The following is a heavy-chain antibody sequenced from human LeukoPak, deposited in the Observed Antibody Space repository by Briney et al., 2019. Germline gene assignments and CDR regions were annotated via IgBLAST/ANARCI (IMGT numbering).Heavy chain of an antibody. Sequence: GGSLRLSCAASGFTFSSYSMNWVRQAPGKGLEWVSYIRSSSNIIYYADSVKGRFTISRDNTKNSLYLQMNSLRAEDTAVYYRATAVAGTMAYWGQGTLVTVSS. V-gene: IGHV3-48*04. CDR2: IRSSSNII. CDR3: ATAVAGTMAY. CDR1: GFTFSSYS. D-gene: IGHD6-19*01. J-gene: IGHJ4*02.